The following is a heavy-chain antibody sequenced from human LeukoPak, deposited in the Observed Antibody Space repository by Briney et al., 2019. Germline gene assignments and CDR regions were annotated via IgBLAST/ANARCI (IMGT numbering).Heavy chain of an antibody. CDR2: TYYSSKWYS. CDR3: ARGWARDGFNI. J-gene: IGHJ3*02. V-gene: IGHV6-1*01. CDR1: GDSSISKNA. Sequence: SQTLSLTRVISGDSSISKNAWNWVRPSPSGGLECLGRTYYSSKWYSEYAESVKSRITINVDTSKNQFSLQLNSVTPEDTAVYYCARGWARDGFNIWSQGTKVTVSS. D-gene: IGHD6-13*01.